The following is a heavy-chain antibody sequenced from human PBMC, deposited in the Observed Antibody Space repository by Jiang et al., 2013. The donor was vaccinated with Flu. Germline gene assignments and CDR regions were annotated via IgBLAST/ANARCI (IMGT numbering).Heavy chain of an antibody. CDR3: GSYSSGWYLFDY. D-gene: IGHD6-19*01. V-gene: IGHV4-39*01. CDR2: IYYSGST. Sequence: GLVKPSETLSLTCTVSGGSISSSSYYWGWIRQPPGKGLEWIGSIYYSGSTYYNPSLKSRVTISVDTSKNQFSLKLSSVTAADTAVYYCGSYSSGWYLFDYWGQGTLVTVSS. J-gene: IGHJ4*02. CDR1: GGSISSSSYY.